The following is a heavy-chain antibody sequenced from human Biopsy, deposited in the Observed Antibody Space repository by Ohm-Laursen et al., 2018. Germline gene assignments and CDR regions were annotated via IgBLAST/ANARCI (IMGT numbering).Heavy chain of an antibody. V-gene: IGHV4-34*01. J-gene: IGHJ5*02. D-gene: IGHD3-22*01. CDR1: GESFSGYY. CDR2: INHSGST. CDR3: ARDYDTSGYYYVS. Sequence: GTLSLTCAVYGESFSGYYWTWIRQPPGQGLEWIGEINHSGSTDYNPSLKSRITISVDTSKNQFSLRMSPLTAADTAVYYCARDYDTSGYYYVSWGQGTLVTVSS.